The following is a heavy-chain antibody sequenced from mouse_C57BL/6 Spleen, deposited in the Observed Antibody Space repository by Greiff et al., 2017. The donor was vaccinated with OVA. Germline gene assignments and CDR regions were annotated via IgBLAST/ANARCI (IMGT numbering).Heavy chain of an antibody. CDR1: GFTFSDYG. D-gene: IGHD1-1*01. V-gene: IGHV5-17*01. CDR3: ARNYYGSSYWYFDV. J-gene: IGHJ1*03. Sequence: EVKLVESGGGLVKPGGSLKLSCAASGFTFSDYGMHWVRQAPEKGLEWVAYISSGSSTIYYADTVKGRFTISRDNAKNTLFLQMTSLRSEYTAMYYCARNYYGSSYWYFDVWGTGTTVTVSS. CDR2: ISSGSSTI.